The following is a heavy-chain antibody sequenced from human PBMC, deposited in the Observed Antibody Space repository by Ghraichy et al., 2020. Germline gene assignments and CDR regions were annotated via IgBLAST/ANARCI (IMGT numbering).Heavy chain of an antibody. J-gene: IGHJ3*02. CDR2: IYYSGST. CDR3: AGNIIAAYAFDI. V-gene: IGHV4-30-4*01. CDR1: GGSISSGDYY. Sequence: SETLSLTCTVSGGSISSGDYYWSWIRQPPGKGLEWIGYIYYSGSTYYNPSLKSRVTISVDTSKNQFSLKLSSVTAADTAVYYCAGNIIAAYAFDIWGQGTMVTVSS. D-gene: IGHD6-13*01.